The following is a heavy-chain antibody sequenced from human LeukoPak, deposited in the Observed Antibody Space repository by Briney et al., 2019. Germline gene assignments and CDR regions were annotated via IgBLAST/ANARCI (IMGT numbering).Heavy chain of an antibody. CDR1: GFTFSTYA. V-gene: IGHV3-23*01. CDR3: GKGVLSGAKYSFGS. CDR2: ISGTGGDT. J-gene: IGHJ4*02. Sequence: GGSLRLSCAASGFTFSTYAMSWVRQAPGKGLEWVSAISGTGGDTFYADPVKGRFTISRDNSKNTLYLQMNSLRAEDTAVYYCGKGVLSGAKYSFGSWGQGTLVTVSS. D-gene: IGHD2-15*01.